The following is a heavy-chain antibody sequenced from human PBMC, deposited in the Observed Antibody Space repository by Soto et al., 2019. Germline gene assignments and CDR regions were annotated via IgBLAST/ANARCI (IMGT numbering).Heavy chain of an antibody. J-gene: IGHJ4*02. D-gene: IGHD3-10*01. V-gene: IGHV5-51*01. CDR2: VYPGDSET. CDR1: GYSFTTYW. Sequence: EVQLVQSGAEVKKPGESLKISCKGSGYSFTTYWIGWVRQMPGKGLEWMGIVYPGDSETRYSPSFQGQVTISADKSISTAYLQWSSLKASDTAMYYCARHTPWFGERVAPFAYWGQGTLVTVSS. CDR3: ARHTPWFGERVAPFAY.